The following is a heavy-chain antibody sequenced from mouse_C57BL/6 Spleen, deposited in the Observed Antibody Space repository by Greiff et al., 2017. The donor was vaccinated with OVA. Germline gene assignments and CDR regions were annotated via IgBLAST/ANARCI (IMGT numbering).Heavy chain of an antibody. CDR2: IYPGGGYT. D-gene: IGHD4-1*01. Sequence: VQLVESGAELVRPGTSVKMSCKASGYTFTNYWIGWAKQRPGHGLEWIGDIYPGGGYTNYNEKFKGKATLTADKSSSTAYLQFSSLTSEDSAIYYCAREELGAMDYWGQGTSVTVSS. CDR3: AREELGAMDY. V-gene: IGHV1-63*01. J-gene: IGHJ4*01. CDR1: GYTFTNYW.